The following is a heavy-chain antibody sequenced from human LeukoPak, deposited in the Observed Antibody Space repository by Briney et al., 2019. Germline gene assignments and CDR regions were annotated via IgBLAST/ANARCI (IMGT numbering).Heavy chain of an antibody. CDR1: GGSISSYY. Sequence: SETLSLTCTVSGGSISSYYWSWIRQPPGKGLEWIGEINHSGSSTYNPSLKSRVIISLDTSKNQFSLKLSSVTAADTAVYYCARVGDLFGAHRVRGLPPDYYYMDVWGKGTTVTVSS. CDR2: INHSGSS. D-gene: IGHD3-10*01. J-gene: IGHJ6*03. CDR3: ARVGDLFGAHRVRGLPPDYYYMDV. V-gene: IGHV4-34*01.